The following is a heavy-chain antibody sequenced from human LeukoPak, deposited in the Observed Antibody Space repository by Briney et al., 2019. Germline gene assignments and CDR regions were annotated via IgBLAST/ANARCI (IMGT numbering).Heavy chain of an antibody. D-gene: IGHD1-1*01. V-gene: IGHV4-31*03. Sequence: SETLSLTCTVSGGSISSGGYYWSWIRQHPGKGQEWIGYIYYSGSTYYNPSLKSRVTISVDTSKNQFSLKLSSVTAADTAVYYCARDGRYWFDPWGQGTLVTVSS. CDR1: GGSISSGGYY. J-gene: IGHJ5*02. CDR3: ARDGRYWFDP. CDR2: IYYSGST.